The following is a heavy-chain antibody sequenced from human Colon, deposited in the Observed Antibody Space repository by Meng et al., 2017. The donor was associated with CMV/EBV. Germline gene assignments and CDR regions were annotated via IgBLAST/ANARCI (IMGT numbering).Heavy chain of an antibody. CDR1: GFTFSGYG. CDR3: ARDKEGDIAVAGILAY. V-gene: IGHV3-30*03. CDR2: ISYDGSKK. D-gene: IGHD6-19*01. Sequence: GESLKISCAASGFTFSGYGMYWVRQAPGKGLEWVAVISYDGSKKKYADSVKGRLTISRDNSKSTLYLQMNSLRAEDTAVYSCARDKEGDIAVAGILAYWGQGTLVTVSS. J-gene: IGHJ4*02.